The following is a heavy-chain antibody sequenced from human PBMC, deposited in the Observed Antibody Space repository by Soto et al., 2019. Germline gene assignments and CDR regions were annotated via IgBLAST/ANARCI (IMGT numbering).Heavy chain of an antibody. CDR1: GFTFSSYA. D-gene: IGHD3-10*01. J-gene: IGHJ5*02. V-gene: IGHV3-23*01. Sequence: EVQLLESGGGLVQPGGSLRLSCAASGFTFSSYAMSWVRQAPGKGLEWVSAISGSGGSTYYADSVKGRFTISRDNSKNTLYLQMNSLRAEDTAVYYCAKERRSYGSGSPNWFDPWGQGTLVTVSS. CDR2: ISGSGGST. CDR3: AKERRSYGSGSPNWFDP.